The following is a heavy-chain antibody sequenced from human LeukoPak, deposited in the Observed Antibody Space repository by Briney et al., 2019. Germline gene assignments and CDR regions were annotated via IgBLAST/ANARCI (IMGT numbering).Heavy chain of an antibody. CDR3: ARDFPYNYGSGSPSNWFDP. D-gene: IGHD3-10*01. CDR1: GYTFTNYG. J-gene: IGHJ5*02. CDR2: ISPYKGNT. Sequence: GASVKVSCKASGYTFTNYGISWVRQAPGQGLEWMGWISPYKGNTNYAQKLQGRVTMTTDTSRSTGYMELRSLRSDDTAMYYCARDFPYNYGSGSPSNWFDPWGQGTLVTVSS. V-gene: IGHV1-18*01.